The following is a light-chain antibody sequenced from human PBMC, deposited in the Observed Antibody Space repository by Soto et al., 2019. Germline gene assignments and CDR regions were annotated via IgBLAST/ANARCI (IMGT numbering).Light chain of an antibody. CDR1: SSNIGSNS. V-gene: IGLV1-44*01. Sequence: QSVLTQPPSASGTPGQRVTISCSGSSSNIGSNSVNWYQQLPGTAPKLLMYSSNQRPSGVPDRFSGSKSGTPASLSISGLQSGDEADYYCAAWDDGVNGVVFGAGTKLSVL. J-gene: IGLJ3*02. CDR3: AAWDDGVNGVV. CDR2: SSN.